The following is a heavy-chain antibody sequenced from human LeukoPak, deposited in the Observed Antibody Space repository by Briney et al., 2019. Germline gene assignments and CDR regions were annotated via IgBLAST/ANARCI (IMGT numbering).Heavy chain of an antibody. CDR1: AYIFTNYV. D-gene: IGHD2-2*01. CDR2: ISPYNGDT. V-gene: IGHV1-18*01. Sequence: ASVKVSCKPSAYIFTNYVINCVRQAPGQGLEWMGWISPYNGDTNYPQKFQGRVTMTTDTSTSTSYMELRSLRADDTAIYYCARGSQRWVDIWGKGTTVTVSS. J-gene: IGHJ6*04. CDR3: ARGSQRWVDI.